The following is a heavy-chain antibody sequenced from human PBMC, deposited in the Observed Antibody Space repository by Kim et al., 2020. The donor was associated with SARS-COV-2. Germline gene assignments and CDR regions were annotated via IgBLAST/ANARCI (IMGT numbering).Heavy chain of an antibody. D-gene: IGHD3-10*01. CDR2: INPNSGGT. CDR1: GYTFTGYY. CDR3: ARYYGSGSYSYYYYGMDV. Sequence: ASVKVSCKASGYTFTGYYMHWVRQAPGQGLEWMGRINPNSGGTNYAQKFQGRVTMTRDTSISTAYMELSRLRSDDTAVYYCARYYGSGSYSYYYYGMDVWGQGTTVTVSS. V-gene: IGHV1-2*06. J-gene: IGHJ6*02.